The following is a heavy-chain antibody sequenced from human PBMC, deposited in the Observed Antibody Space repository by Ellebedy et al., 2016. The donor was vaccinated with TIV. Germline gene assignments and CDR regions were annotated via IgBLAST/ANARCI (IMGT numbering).Heavy chain of an antibody. Sequence: MPSETLSLTCTVPGGSISSYSWSWIRQPPGKGLEWIGYIYYSGSTNYNPSLKSRVTISVDTSKNQFSLKLSSVTAADTAVYYCARGHCTNGVCYTRSVDYWGQGTLVTVSS. CDR3: ARGHCTNGVCYTRSVDY. CDR2: IYYSGST. D-gene: IGHD2-8*01. CDR1: GGSISSYS. V-gene: IGHV4-59*08. J-gene: IGHJ4*02.